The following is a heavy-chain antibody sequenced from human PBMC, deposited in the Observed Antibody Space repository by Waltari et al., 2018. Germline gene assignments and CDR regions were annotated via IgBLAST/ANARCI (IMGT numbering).Heavy chain of an antibody. J-gene: IGHJ4*02. D-gene: IGHD5-12*01. V-gene: IGHV3-74*01. Sequence: EVQLVESGGGLFQRGGSLRLSCAASGFTFSIYGGPWVRQAPGKGLGWVARINFDGSSTAYAASVEGRFTISRDNAKNTLYLQMDSLRADDTAVYYCARASITTPGCFDNWGQGALVTVSS. CDR1: GFTFSIYG. CDR2: INFDGSST. CDR3: ARASITTPGCFDN.